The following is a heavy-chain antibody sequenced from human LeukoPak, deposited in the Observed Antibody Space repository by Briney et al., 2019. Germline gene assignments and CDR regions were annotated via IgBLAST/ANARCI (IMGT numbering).Heavy chain of an antibody. CDR3: ARGLSGYSYGYGWYFDY. CDR1: GYTFTGYY. D-gene: IGHD5-18*01. V-gene: IGHV1-2*02. J-gene: IGHJ4*02. CDR2: INPNSGGT. Sequence: ASVKVSCKASGYTFTGYYMHWVRQAPGQGLEWMGWINPNSGGTNYAQKFQGRVTMTRDTSISTAYMELSRLRSDDTAVYYCARGLSGYSYGYGWYFDYWGQGTLVTVSS.